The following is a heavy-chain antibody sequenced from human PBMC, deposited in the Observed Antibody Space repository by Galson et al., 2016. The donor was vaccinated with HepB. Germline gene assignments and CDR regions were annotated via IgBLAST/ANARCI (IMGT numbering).Heavy chain of an antibody. D-gene: IGHD3-10*01. CDR3: AKLPRFGVDS. J-gene: IGHJ4*02. Sequence: SLRLSCAASGFTFSTYNMNWVRLAPGKGLEWVSYISSASDTIHYAGSVKGRFTISRDNSRNTLYLQMNSLRTEDTAVYYCAKLPRFGVDSWGQGTLVTVSS. V-gene: IGHV3-48*01. CDR1: GFTFSTYN. CDR2: ISSASDTI.